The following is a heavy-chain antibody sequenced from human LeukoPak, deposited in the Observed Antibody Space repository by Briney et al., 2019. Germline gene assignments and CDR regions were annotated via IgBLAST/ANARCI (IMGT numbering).Heavy chain of an antibody. J-gene: IGHJ4*02. Sequence: PGGSLRLSCAASGFTFSSYGMHWVRQAPGKGLEWVAVIWYDGSNKYYADSVKGRFTIPRDNSKNTLYLQMNSLRAEDTAVYYCARDLSIAAAGTYLDYWGQGTLVTVSS. D-gene: IGHD6-13*01. CDR2: IWYDGSNK. CDR3: ARDLSIAAAGTYLDY. CDR1: GFTFSSYG. V-gene: IGHV3-33*01.